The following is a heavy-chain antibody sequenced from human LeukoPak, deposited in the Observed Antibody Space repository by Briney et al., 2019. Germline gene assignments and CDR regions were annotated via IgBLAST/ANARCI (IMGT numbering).Heavy chain of an antibody. J-gene: IGHJ4*02. V-gene: IGHV3-30-3*01. CDR1: GFTFSSYA. D-gene: IGHD2-2*01. CDR2: ISYDGSNK. Sequence: RSGGSLRLSCAASGFTFSSYAMHWVRQAPGKGLEWVAVISYDGSNKYYADSVKGRFTISRDNSKNTLYLQMNTLRAEDTAVYYCARTCSSSSCYVAVYWGRGTLVTVSS. CDR3: ARTCSSSSCYVAVY.